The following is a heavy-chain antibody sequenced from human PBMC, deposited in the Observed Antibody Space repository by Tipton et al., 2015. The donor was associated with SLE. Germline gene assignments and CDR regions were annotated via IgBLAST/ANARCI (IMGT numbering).Heavy chain of an antibody. CDR3: ARDLGIAVAALDY. CDR2: IDHSGST. CDR1: GYSISSGYY. Sequence: TLSLTCAVSGYSISSGYYWGWIRQPPGKGLEWIGSIDHSGSTYYNPSLKSRVTISVDTSKNQFSLKLSSVTAADTAVYYCARDLGIAVAALDYWGQGTLVTVSS. J-gene: IGHJ4*02. D-gene: IGHD6-19*01. V-gene: IGHV4-38-2*02.